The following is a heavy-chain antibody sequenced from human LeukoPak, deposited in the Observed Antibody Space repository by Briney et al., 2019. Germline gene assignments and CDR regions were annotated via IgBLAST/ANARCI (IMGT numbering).Heavy chain of an antibody. CDR2: IYHSGST. CDR1: GGSISSSNW. D-gene: IGHD6-13*01. V-gene: IGHV4-4*02. J-gene: IGHJ4*02. Sequence: SGTLSLTCTVSGGSISSSNWWSWVRQPPGKGLEWIGEIYHSGSTNYNPSLKSRVTMSVDKSKNQFSLKLSSVTAADTAVYYCAREGLGLIESSSSSNYYFDYWGQGTLVTVSS. CDR3: AREGLGLIESSSSSNYYFDY.